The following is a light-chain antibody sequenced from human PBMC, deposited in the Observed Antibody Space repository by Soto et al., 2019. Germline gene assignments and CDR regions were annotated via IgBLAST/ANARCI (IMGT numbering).Light chain of an antibody. Sequence: SYELTQPPSVSVAPGQTARMTCAGNDIGSKSVHWYQKRPGQAPVLVVYDDSDRPSGIPERFSGSNSGSTASLAISGLRSEDEANYYCAAWDDSPSGVVFGGGTKLTVL. J-gene: IGLJ2*01. V-gene: IGLV3-21*02. CDR3: AAWDDSPSGVV. CDR2: DDS. CDR1: DIGSKS.